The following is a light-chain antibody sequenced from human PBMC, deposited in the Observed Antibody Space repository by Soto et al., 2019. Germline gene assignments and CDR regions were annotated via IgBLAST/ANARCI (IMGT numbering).Light chain of an antibody. CDR2: GAS. J-gene: IGKJ5*01. V-gene: IGKV3-20*01. Sequence: EIVMTQSPATLSLSPGERATLSCRASQSVNSNLLAWYQQKPDQAPRLLIYGASSRATGIPARISGSGSETEFTLTISSLESEDFAVYSCQQYGGSPSTFGQGTRVDIK. CDR3: QQYGGSPST. CDR1: QSVNSNL.